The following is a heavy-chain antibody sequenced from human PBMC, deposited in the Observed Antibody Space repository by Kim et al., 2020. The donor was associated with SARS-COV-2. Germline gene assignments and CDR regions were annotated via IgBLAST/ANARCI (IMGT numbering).Heavy chain of an antibody. CDR1: GFTFSSYA. CDR3: AKDQQGLQRSDYYYGMDV. CDR2: ISGSGGST. Sequence: GGSLRLSCAASGFTFSSYAMSWVRQAPGKGLEWVSAISGSGGSTYYADSVKGRFTISRDNSKNTLYLQMNSLRAEDTAVYYCAKDQQGLQRSDYYYGMDVWGQGTTVTASS. D-gene: IGHD4-4*01. J-gene: IGHJ6*02. V-gene: IGHV3-23*01.